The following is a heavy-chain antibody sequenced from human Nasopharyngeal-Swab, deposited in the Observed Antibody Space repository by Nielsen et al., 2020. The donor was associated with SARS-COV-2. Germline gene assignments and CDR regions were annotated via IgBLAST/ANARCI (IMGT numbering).Heavy chain of an antibody. CDR2: IYYSGST. V-gene: IGHV4-31*03. CDR1: GGSISSGGYY. Sequence: LRLSCTVSGGSISSGGYYWSWIRQHPGKGLEWIGYIYYSGSTYYNPSLKSRVTISVDTSKNQFSLKLSSVTAADTAVYYCASGSMVNSDYYWGQGTLVTVSS. D-gene: IGHD5-18*01. J-gene: IGHJ4*02. CDR3: ASGSMVNSDYY.